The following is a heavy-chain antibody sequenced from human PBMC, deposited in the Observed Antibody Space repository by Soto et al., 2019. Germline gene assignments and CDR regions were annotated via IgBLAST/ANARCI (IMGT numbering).Heavy chain of an antibody. CDR2: ISAYNGDT. D-gene: IGHD6-19*01. Sequence: QDQLVQSGGEVKKPGASVKVSCKASGYSFTNYGITWVRQAPGQGFEWMGWISAYNGDTNYAQKHHGRVNMTKDASKSTAYLKVRSMRSDDTAVYYRARDRGVAPPVAGNTHYYYYMDVWGKGTTVTVSS. J-gene: IGHJ6*03. CDR3: ARDRGVAPPVAGNTHYYYYMDV. CDR1: GYSFTNYG. V-gene: IGHV1-18*01.